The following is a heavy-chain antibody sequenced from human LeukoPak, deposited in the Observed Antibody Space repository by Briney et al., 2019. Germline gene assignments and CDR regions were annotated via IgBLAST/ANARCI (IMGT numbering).Heavy chain of an antibody. V-gene: IGHV3-7*05. J-gene: IGHJ5*02. Sequence: GGSLRLSCAASGFTFSSYWMSWVRQAPGKGLEWVANIKQDGREKYYVDSVKGRFTISRDNAKNSLYLQMSSLRADDTAVYYCARGGAPYCTSTSCYEDWFDPWGQGTLVTVSS. CDR2: IKQDGREK. D-gene: IGHD2-2*01. CDR1: GFTFSSYW. CDR3: ARGGAPYCTSTSCYEDWFDP.